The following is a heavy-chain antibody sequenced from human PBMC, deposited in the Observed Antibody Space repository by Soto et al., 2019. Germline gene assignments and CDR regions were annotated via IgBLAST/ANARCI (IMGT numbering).Heavy chain of an antibody. CDR3: ARIIGYCRNNDCSWTFDI. V-gene: IGHV5-51*01. CDR1: GYSFISYW. J-gene: IGHJ3*02. CDR2: FYPGDSTS. Sequence: PGESLKISCKTSGYSFISYWVAWVRQKPGKGLEWMGTFYPGDSTSTYSPSFQGQVTISVVKSISTAYLHLSSLKASDTAMYYCARIIGYCRNNDCSWTFDIWGQGTTVTVSS. D-gene: IGHD2-2*03.